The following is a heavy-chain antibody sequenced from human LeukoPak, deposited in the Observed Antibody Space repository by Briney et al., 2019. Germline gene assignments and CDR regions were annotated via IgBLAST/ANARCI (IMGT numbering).Heavy chain of an antibody. CDR2: IWYDGSNK. D-gene: IGHD3-22*01. J-gene: IGHJ3*02. Sequence: GGSLRLSCAASGFTFSSYGMHWVRQAPGKGLEWVAVIWYDGSNKYYADSVKGRFTISRDNSKNTLYLQMNSLRAEDTAVYYCARDSGGYYYDSSHGCAFDIWGQGTMVTVSS. V-gene: IGHV3-33*01. CDR3: ARDSGGYYYDSSHGCAFDI. CDR1: GFTFSSYG.